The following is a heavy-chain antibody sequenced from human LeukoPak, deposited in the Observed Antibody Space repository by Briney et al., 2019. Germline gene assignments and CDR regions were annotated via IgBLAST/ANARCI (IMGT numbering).Heavy chain of an antibody. V-gene: IGHV3-48*03. CDR2: ISSSGSTI. J-gene: IGHJ4*02. CDR1: GFTFSSYE. CDR3: APWSTGYYRPDY. Sequence: GGSLRLSCAASGFTFSSYEMNWVRQAPGKGLEWVSYISSSGSTIYYADSVKGRFTISRDNAKNSLYLQMNSLRAEDTAVYYCAPWSTGYYRPDYWGQGTLVTVSS. D-gene: IGHD3-9*01.